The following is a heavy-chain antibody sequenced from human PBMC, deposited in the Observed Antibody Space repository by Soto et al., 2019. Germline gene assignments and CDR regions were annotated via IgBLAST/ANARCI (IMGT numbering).Heavy chain of an antibody. Sequence: QVQLQESGPGLVKPSDTLSLTCGVSGYSISSSNWWGWIRQPSGKRLEWIGYIYYSGSTYYNPSLKSRVTMSVDTSKNQFSLKLSSVTAVDTVVYYCARTGMGGSWFDPWGQGTLVTVSS. J-gene: IGHJ5*02. CDR1: GYSISSSNW. CDR2: IYYSGST. D-gene: IGHD3-16*01. CDR3: ARTGMGGSWFDP. V-gene: IGHV4-28*01.